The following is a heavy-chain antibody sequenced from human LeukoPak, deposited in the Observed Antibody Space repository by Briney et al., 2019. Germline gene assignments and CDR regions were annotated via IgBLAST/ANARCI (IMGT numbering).Heavy chain of an antibody. V-gene: IGHV4-59*01. J-gene: IGHJ6*03. Sequence: SETLSLTCTVSGGSIGSYCWSWIRQPPGKGLEWIGYIYYSGSTKYNPSLKSRVTISIDTSKNQFSLKLSSVTAADTAVYYCARLVNRATPPYYYYYMDVWGKGTTVTVSS. CDR1: GGSIGSYC. CDR3: ARLVNRATPPYYYYYMDV. D-gene: IGHD2-15*01. CDR2: IYYSGST.